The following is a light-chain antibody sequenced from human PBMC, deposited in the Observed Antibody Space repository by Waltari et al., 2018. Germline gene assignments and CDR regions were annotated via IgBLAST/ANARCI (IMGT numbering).Light chain of an antibody. Sequence: EIVLTQSPGTLSLSPGERVTLSCRASQFVNTNYLSWYQHKSGQAPRLLIYGTSNRATGIPDRFSGSVSGTVFTLTISRLEPEDFAVYYCQQQDKSLFTFGPGTKVDV. CDR2: GTS. CDR3: QQQDKSLFT. CDR1: QFVNTNY. J-gene: IGKJ3*01. V-gene: IGKV3-20*01.